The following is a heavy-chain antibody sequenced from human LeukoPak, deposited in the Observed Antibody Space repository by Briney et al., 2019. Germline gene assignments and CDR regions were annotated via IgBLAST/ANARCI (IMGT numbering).Heavy chain of an antibody. CDR3: ARVTVRYFDWLPGSHNWFDP. V-gene: IGHV3-7*01. Sequence: GGPLRLSCAASGFTFSNYWMTWVRQAPGKGLEWVANIKPDGSEKYYVDSVKGRFTISRDNAKKSLYLQMNSLRAEDTAVYYCARVTVRYFDWLPGSHNWFDPWGQGTLVTVSS. J-gene: IGHJ5*02. CDR2: IKPDGSEK. D-gene: IGHD3-9*01. CDR1: GFTFSNYW.